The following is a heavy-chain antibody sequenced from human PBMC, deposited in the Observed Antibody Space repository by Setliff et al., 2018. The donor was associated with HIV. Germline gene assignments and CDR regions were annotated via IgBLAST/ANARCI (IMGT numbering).Heavy chain of an antibody. CDR3: ASGYGSGSYPGD. CDR1: GGSISSSSYY. Sequence: SETLSVTCTVSGGSISSSSYYWGWIRQPPGKGLEWIGSVYYSGTTYYNPSLESRVTISVDTSKNQFSLKLSSVTAADTAVYYCASGYGSGSYPGDWGQGTLVTVSS. CDR2: VYYSGTT. V-gene: IGHV4-39*07. D-gene: IGHD3-10*01. J-gene: IGHJ4*02.